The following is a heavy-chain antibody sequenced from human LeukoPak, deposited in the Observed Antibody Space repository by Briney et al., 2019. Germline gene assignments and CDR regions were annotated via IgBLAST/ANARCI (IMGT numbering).Heavy chain of an antibody. CDR2: ISYDGSNK. CDR3: ARDHGYSFGHPFDY. D-gene: IGHD5-18*01. V-gene: IGHV3-30-3*01. J-gene: IGHJ4*02. Sequence: GGSLRLSCAASGFTFSSDTMHWVRQAPGKGLEWVALISYDGSNKYYADSVKGRFTISRDNSKNTLYLQMNSLRAEDTAVYYCARDHGYSFGHPFDYWGQGTLVTVSS. CDR1: GFTFSSDT.